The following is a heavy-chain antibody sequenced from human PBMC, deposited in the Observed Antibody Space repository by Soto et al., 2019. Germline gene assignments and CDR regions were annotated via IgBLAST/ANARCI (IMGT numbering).Heavy chain of an antibody. J-gene: IGHJ5*02. Sequence: QVQLQESGPGLVKPSGTLSLTCAVSGDSVSSPYYWCWVRQPPGKGLEWIEEVFHTGTTSYNPSLRSRVTISMDKSINQFSLDLSSVTAADTAVYYCARSAGWYAIHAWGPGTLV. CDR3: ARSAGWYAIHA. CDR2: VFHTGTT. CDR1: GDSVSSPYY. D-gene: IGHD6-19*01. V-gene: IGHV4-4*02.